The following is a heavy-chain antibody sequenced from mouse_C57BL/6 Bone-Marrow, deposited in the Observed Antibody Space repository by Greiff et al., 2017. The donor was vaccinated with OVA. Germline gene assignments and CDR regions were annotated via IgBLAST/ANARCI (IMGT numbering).Heavy chain of an antibody. Sequence: QVQLQQPGAELVRPGTSVKLSCKASGYTFTSYWMHWVKQRPGQGLEWIGVIDPSDSYTNYNQKFKGKATLTVDTSSSTAYMELSSLTNEDSAVYYCTRWLLPFDYWGQGTTLTVSS. D-gene: IGHD2-3*01. J-gene: IGHJ2*01. CDR1: GYTFTSYW. CDR2: IDPSDSYT. V-gene: IGHV1-59*01. CDR3: TRWLLPFDY.